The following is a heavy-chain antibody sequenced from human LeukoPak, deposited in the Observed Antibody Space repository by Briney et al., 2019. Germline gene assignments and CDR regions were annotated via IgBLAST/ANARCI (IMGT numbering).Heavy chain of an antibody. CDR1: GDSMRNTNYY. D-gene: IGHD2-21*01. V-gene: IGHV4-39*01. CDR3: ARQRFRAYFYYYVDV. J-gene: IGHJ6*03. CDR2: VFYRGST. Sequence: PSETLSLTCSVSGDSMRNTNYYWGWIRQPPGKGLEWIGSVFYRGSTYYNPSLKSRVTISVDTSKNQFSLNLSSVTAADTAVYYCARQRFRAYFYYYVDVWGNGTTVTVSS.